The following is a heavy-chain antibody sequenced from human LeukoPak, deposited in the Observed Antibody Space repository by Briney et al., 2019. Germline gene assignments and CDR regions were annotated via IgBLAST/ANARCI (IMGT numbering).Heavy chain of an antibody. CDR3: AREVGGDFDALDY. Sequence: SETLSLTCAVSGGSIRNGNWWSWVRQPPGKGLQWIGEIFHSGSTNYNPSLKSRVTISVDNSKNQFSLTLTSVTAADTAVYYCAREVGGDFDALDYWGQGTLVTVSS. D-gene: IGHD4-17*01. J-gene: IGHJ4*02. V-gene: IGHV4-4*02. CDR2: IFHSGST. CDR1: GGSIRNGNW.